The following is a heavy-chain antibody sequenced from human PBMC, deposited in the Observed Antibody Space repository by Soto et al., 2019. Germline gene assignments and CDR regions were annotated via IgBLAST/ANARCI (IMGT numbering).Heavy chain of an antibody. J-gene: IGHJ5*02. Sequence: GGSLRLSCAASGFTFSSYARSCVRQAPGKGLEWVSAISGGGGSIYYADSVKGRFIISRDNSKNTMYLQMNSLRAEDTAVYYCAKDRSGFPRDWFDPWGQGTLVTVYS. V-gene: IGHV3-23*01. D-gene: IGHD3-3*01. CDR2: ISGGGGSI. CDR3: AKDRSGFPRDWFDP. CDR1: GFTFSSYA.